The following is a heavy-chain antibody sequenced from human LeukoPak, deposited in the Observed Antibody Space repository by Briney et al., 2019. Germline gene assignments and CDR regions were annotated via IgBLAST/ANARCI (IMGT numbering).Heavy chain of an antibody. D-gene: IGHD3-22*01. J-gene: IGHJ4*02. V-gene: IGHV3-30*03. CDR3: ARGLFYYHSGGPHPFDC. Sequence: GGSLRLSCAASGFTFSSYGMHWVRQAPGKGLEWVAVISYDASNKYYADSVKGRFTTSSDNFKNTLYLQMNSQSAEDTAVYHCARGLFYYHSGGPHPFDCWGQGTLVTVSS. CDR2: ISYDASNK. CDR1: GFTFSSYG.